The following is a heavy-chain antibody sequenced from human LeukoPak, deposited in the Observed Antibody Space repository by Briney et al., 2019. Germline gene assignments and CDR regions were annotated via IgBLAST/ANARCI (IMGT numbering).Heavy chain of an antibody. V-gene: IGHV1-2*02. Sequence: ASVKVSCKASGYTFTGYYMHWVRQAPGQGLEWMGWINPNSGGTNYAQKFQGRVTMTRDTSISTAYMELSRLRSDDTAVCYCARGGYSGYDSQLDFDYWGQGTLVTVSS. D-gene: IGHD5-12*01. CDR1: GYTFTGYY. CDR3: ARGGYSGYDSQLDFDY. CDR2: INPNSGGT. J-gene: IGHJ4*02.